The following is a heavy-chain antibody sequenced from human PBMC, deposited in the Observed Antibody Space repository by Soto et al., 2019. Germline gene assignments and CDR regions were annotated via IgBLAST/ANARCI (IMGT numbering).Heavy chain of an antibody. V-gene: IGHV5-10-1*01. J-gene: IGHJ6*02. Sequence: GESLKISCKGSGYSFTSYWISWVRQMPGKGLEWMGRIDPSDSYTNYSPSFQGHVTISADKSISTAYLQWSSLKASDTAMYYCARVIRQQLVQGIYYSYYGMDVWGQGTTVTVSS. D-gene: IGHD6-13*01. CDR3: ARVIRQQLVQGIYYSYYGMDV. CDR2: IDPSDSYT. CDR1: GYSFTSYW.